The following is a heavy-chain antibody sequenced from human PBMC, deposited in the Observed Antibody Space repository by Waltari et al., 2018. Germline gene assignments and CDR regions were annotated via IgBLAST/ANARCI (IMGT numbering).Heavy chain of an antibody. CDR2: SYHSGST. V-gene: IGHV4-38-2*01. J-gene: IGHJ6*02. Sequence: QVQQQESGPGLVKPSETLSLTCAVSGDSISSGYDWGWIRQPQGKGLEWIGSSYHSGSTYYNPHLNSRFTISVDSSKNQFALQLSSVTAADPAVYYCALIMTTVTTCRSYYYGMDVWGQGTTLTVSS. CDR3: ALIMTTVTTCRSYYYGMDV. D-gene: IGHD4-17*01. CDR1: GDSISSGYD.